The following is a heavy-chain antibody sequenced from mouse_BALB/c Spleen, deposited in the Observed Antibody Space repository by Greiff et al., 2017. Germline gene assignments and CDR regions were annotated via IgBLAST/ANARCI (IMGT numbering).Heavy chain of an antibody. J-gene: IGHJ4*01. D-gene: IGHD1-2*01. CDR3: TRNGVFTTAYYYAMDY. V-gene: IGHV1-5*01. CDR1: GYTFTSYW. Sequence: VQLQQSGTVLARPGASVKMSCKASGYTFTSYWMHWVKQRPGQGLEWIGAIYPGNSDTSYNQKFKGKAKLTAVTSTSTAYMELSSLTNEDSAVYYCTRNGVFTTAYYYAMDYWGQGTSVTVSS. CDR2: IYPGNSDT.